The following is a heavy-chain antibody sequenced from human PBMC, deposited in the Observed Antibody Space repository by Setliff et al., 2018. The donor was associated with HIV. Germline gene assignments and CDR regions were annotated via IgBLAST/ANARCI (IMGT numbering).Heavy chain of an antibody. V-gene: IGHV3-20*04. J-gene: IGHJ6*03. CDR2: INWNGVST. CDR1: GFRFDNYG. D-gene: IGHD6-19*01. Sequence: GGSLRLSCAASGFRFDNYGMNWVRQAPGKGLEWVSGINWNGVSTAYADSVKGRFTISRDNAKNSLYLQMNSLRVEDTAFYYCARESGYTGGWGYGATYNYYMDVWGKGTTVTVSS. CDR3: ARESGYTGGWGYGATYNYYMDV.